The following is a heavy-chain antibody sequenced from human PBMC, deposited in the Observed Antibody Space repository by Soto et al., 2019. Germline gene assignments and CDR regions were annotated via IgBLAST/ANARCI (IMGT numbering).Heavy chain of an antibody. J-gene: IGHJ4*02. V-gene: IGHV1-18*01. CDR1: GYTFTSYG. Sequence: ASVKVSCKASGYTFTSYGISWVLQAPGQGLEWMGWISAYNGNTNYAQKLQGRVTMTTDTSTSTAYMELRSLRSDDTAAYYCARDRVDGDIDYWGQGTLVTVSS. D-gene: IGHD4-17*01. CDR3: ARDRVDGDIDY. CDR2: ISAYNGNT.